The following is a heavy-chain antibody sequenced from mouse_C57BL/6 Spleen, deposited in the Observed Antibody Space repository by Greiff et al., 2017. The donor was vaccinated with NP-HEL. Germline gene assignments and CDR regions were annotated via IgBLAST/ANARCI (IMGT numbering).Heavy chain of an antibody. CDR2: ISDGGSYT. D-gene: IGHD4-1*01. CDR3: ARRSWDKRYFDV. V-gene: IGHV5-4*03. J-gene: IGHJ1*03. Sequence: EVQGVESGGGLVKPGGSLKLSCAASGFTFSSYAMSWVRQTPEKRLEWVATISDGGSYTYYPDNVKGRFTISRDNAKNNLYLQMSHLKSEDTAMYYCARRSWDKRYFDVWGTGTTVTVSS. CDR1: GFTFSSYA.